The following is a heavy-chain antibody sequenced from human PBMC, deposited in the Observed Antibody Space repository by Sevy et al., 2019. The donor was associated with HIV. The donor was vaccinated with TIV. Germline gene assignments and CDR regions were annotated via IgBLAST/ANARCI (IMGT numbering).Heavy chain of an antibody. CDR1: GFIFPDYA. CDR3: ARCTYYYDTTGYGAFDL. V-gene: IGHV3-20*04. D-gene: IGHD3-22*01. CDR2: INWNADNT. J-gene: IGHJ3*01. Sequence: GGSLRLSCAASGFIFPDYAMSWVRQPPGKGLEWVSGINWNADNTGYADSMKGRFTISRDNAKNSLYLEINSLRAEDTALYYCARCTYYYDTTGYGAFDLWGQGTLVTVSS.